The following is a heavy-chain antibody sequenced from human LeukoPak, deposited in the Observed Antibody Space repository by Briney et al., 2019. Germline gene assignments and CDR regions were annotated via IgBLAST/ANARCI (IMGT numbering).Heavy chain of an antibody. D-gene: IGHD2-2*01. V-gene: IGHV4-59*01. J-gene: IGHJ3*02. CDR1: GGSISSYY. CDR2: IYYSGST. CDR3: ARKGSMPHDAFDI. Sequence: SETLSLTCTVSGGSISSYYWSWIRQPPGKGLEWIGYIYYSGSTNYNPSLKSRVTISVDTSKNQFSLKLSSVTAADTAVYYCARKGSMPHDAFDIWGQGTMVTVSS.